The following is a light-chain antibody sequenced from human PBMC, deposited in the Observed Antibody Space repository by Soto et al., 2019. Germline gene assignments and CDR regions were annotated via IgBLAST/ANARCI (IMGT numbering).Light chain of an antibody. J-gene: IGKJ5*01. V-gene: IGKV3-11*01. Sequence: EIVLTQSPATLSLSPGERATLSCRASQSVKTFLLWYQHRPGQAPRVLIYDASHRATGIPARFRGSGSGTDFTLTISSLEPEDARIYYCQQRSHWPPITFGQGTRLEIK. CDR3: QQRSHWPPIT. CDR2: DAS. CDR1: QSVKTF.